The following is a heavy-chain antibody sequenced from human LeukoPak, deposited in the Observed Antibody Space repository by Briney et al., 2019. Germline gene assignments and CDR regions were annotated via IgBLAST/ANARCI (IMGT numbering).Heavy chain of an antibody. V-gene: IGHV3-21*01. Sequence: GGSLRLSCAASGFTFSSYSMNWVRQAPGKGLEWVSSISSSSSYIYYADSVKGRFTISRDNAKNSLCLQMNSLRAEDTAVYYCARDASPLYCSSTSCYIAGDFDYWGQGTLVTVSS. CDR3: ARDASPLYCSSTSCYIAGDFDY. J-gene: IGHJ4*02. CDR2: ISSSSSYI. CDR1: GFTFSSYS. D-gene: IGHD2-2*02.